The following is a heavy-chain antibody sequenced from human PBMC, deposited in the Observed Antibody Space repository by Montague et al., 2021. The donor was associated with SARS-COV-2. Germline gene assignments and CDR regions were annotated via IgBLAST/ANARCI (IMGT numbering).Heavy chain of an antibody. J-gene: IGHJ6*02. D-gene: IGHD3-10*01. CDR3: ARALWFGELLSLYYYYGMDV. V-gene: IGHV6-1*01. Sequence: CAISGDSVSSNSAAWNWIRQSPSRGLEWLGRTYYRSKWYNDYAVSVKSRITINPDTSKNQFSLQLNSVTPEDTAVYYCARALWFGELLSLYYYYGMDVWGQGTTVTVSS. CDR1: GDSVSSNSAA. CDR2: TYYRSKWYN.